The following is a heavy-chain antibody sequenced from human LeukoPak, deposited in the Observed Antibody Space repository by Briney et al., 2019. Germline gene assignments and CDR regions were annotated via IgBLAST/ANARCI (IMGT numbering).Heavy chain of an antibody. D-gene: IGHD6-19*01. CDR3: ARSGIAVARYYFDY. CDR1: GFTFSSYA. CDR2: ISYDGSNK. J-gene: IGHJ4*02. V-gene: IGHV3-30*04. Sequence: GGSLRLSCAASGFTFSSYAMHWVRQAPGKGLEWAAVISYDGSNKYYADSVKGRFTISRDNSKNTLYLQMNSLRAEDTAVYYCARSGIAVARYYFDYWGQGTLVTVSS.